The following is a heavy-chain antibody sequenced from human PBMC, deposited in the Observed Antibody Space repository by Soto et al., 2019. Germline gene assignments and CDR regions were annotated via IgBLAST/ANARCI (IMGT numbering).Heavy chain of an antibody. CDR3: ARGSNVGYCSGGSCSRFDP. D-gene: IGHD2-15*01. CDR2: IYYSGST. CDR1: GGSISSYY. J-gene: IGHJ5*02. V-gene: IGHV4-59*01. Sequence: PSETLSLTCTVSGGSISSYYWSWIRQPPGKGLEWIGYIYYSGSTNYNPSLKSRVTISVDTSKNQFSLKLSSVTAADTAVYYCARGSNVGYCSGGSCSRFDPWGQGALVTVS.